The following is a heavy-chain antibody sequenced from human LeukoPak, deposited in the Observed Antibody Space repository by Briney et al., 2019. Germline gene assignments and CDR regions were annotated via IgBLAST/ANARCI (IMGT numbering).Heavy chain of an antibody. CDR1: GGTFSSYA. D-gene: IGHD3-9*01. CDR2: IIPIFGTA. Sequence: ASVKVSCKAAGGTFSSYAISCVRQAPGQGLEWMGGIIPIFGTANYAQKFQGRVTITADKSTSTAYMELSSLRSEDTAVYYCASLDWGLDYWGQGTLVTVSS. J-gene: IGHJ4*02. V-gene: IGHV1-69*06. CDR3: ASLDWGLDY.